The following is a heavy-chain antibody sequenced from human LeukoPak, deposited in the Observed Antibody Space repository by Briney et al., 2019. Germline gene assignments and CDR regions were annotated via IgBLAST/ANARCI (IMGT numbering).Heavy chain of an antibody. V-gene: IGHV3-23*01. CDR3: AKDKSGWYNWFDP. Sequence: GGSLRLSCAASGFTFSSYAMNWVRQAPGKGLEWVSTILSGGSTYYADSVKGRFTISRDTSKNTLYLQMNSLRPEDTAVYYCAKDKSGWYNWFDPWGQGTLVTVSS. CDR1: GFTFSSYA. J-gene: IGHJ5*02. D-gene: IGHD6-19*01. CDR2: ILSGGST.